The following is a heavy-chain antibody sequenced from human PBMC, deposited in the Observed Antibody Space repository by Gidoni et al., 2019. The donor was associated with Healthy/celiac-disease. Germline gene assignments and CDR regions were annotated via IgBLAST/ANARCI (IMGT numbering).Heavy chain of an antibody. Sequence: EVQLVESGGGLVKPGGSLRLSCAASGFTFSSYSMNWVRQAPGKGLEWVSSISSSSSYIYYADSVKGRFTISRDNAKNSLYLQMNSLRAEDTAVYYCARDRPRITMVRRRDWFDPWGQGTLVTVSS. J-gene: IGHJ5*02. CDR3: ARDRPRITMVRRRDWFDP. V-gene: IGHV3-21*01. CDR2: ISSSSSYI. CDR1: GFTFSSYS. D-gene: IGHD3-10*01.